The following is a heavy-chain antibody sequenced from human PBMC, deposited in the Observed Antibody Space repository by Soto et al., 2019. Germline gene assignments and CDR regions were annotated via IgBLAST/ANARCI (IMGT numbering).Heavy chain of an antibody. CDR2: IYYSGST. CDR3: ARDHGVYYGSGRGGAFDI. V-gene: IGHV4-59*01. Sequence: QVQLQESGPGLVKPSETLSLTCTVSGGSISNYYWSWIRQPPGKGLEWIGYIYYSGSTNYNPSLKSRVTISVDTSKNQFSLKLSSVTAADTAVYYCARDHGVYYGSGRGGAFDIWGQGTMVTVSS. CDR1: GGSISNYY. D-gene: IGHD3-10*01. J-gene: IGHJ3*02.